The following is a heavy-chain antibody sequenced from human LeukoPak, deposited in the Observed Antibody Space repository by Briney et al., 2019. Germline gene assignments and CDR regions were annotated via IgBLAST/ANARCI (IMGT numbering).Heavy chain of an antibody. D-gene: IGHD1-26*01. CDR1: GGSISSSSYY. CDR2: IYYSGST. V-gene: IGHV4-39*01. CDR3: ASQSGSYRPCYFDC. J-gene: IGHJ4*02. Sequence: SETLSLTCIVSGGSISSSSYYWGWIRQAPGKGLEWIVSIYYSGSTYYNPSLKSRVTISVDTSKNQFSLKLSSVTAADTAVYYCASQSGSYRPCYFDCWGQGTLVTVSS.